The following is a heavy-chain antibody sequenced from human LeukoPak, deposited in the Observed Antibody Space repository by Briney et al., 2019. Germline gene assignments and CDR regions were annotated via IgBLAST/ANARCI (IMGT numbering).Heavy chain of an antibody. Sequence: PGGSLRLSCAASGFTFSSYGMSWVRQAPGKGLEWVSAISGSGGSTYYADSVKGRFTISRDNSKNTLYLQMNSLRAEDTAVYYCAKFYDILTGYYTQLWDYWGQGTLVTVSS. V-gene: IGHV3-23*01. CDR1: GFTFSSYG. CDR2: ISGSGGST. CDR3: AKFYDILTGYYTQLWDY. J-gene: IGHJ4*02. D-gene: IGHD3-9*01.